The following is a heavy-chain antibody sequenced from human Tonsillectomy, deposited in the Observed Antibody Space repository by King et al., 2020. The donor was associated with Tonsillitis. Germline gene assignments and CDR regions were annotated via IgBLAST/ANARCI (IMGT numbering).Heavy chain of an antibody. Sequence: QLVQSGAEVKKPGSSVKVSCKASGGTFSSYAIIWVRQAPGQGLEWKGWIIPILGIANYEQKFLGRVTSTAVQSTSTAYMELSSLRSEDTAVYYCARDEDAFDIWGQGTMVTVSS. CDR3: ARDEDAFDI. CDR1: GGTFSSYA. CDR2: IIPILGIA. V-gene: IGHV1-69*09. J-gene: IGHJ3*02.